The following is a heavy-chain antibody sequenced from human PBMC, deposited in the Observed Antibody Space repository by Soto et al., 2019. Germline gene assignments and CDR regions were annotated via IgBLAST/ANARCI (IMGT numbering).Heavy chain of an antibody. Sequence: EVQLAESGGGLAQPGGSQRLSCAASGFTLSGYAMDWVRQAPGKGLEYVSGISSNGVGTYYANSVQGRFTISRDNSKNTVYLQMGSLRPEDMAVYYCARRARPDFYYMDVWGKGTTVTV. J-gene: IGHJ6*03. CDR1: GFTLSGYA. CDR3: ARRARPDFYYMDV. CDR2: ISSNGVGT. D-gene: IGHD6-6*01. V-gene: IGHV3-64*01.